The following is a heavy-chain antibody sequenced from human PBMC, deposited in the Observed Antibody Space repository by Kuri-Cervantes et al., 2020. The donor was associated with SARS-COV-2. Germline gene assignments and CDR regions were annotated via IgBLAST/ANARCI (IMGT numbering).Heavy chain of an antibody. CDR1: GGSISSYY. V-gene: IGHV4-59*12. CDR2: IYYSGST. Sequence: ESLKISCTVSGGSISSYYWSWIRQPPGKGLEWIGYIYYSGSTNYNPSLKSRVTISVDTSKNQFSLKLSSVTAADTAVYYCARDRSSHQYDYWGQGTLVTVSS. D-gene: IGHD6-13*01. J-gene: IGHJ4*02. CDR3: ARDRSSHQYDY.